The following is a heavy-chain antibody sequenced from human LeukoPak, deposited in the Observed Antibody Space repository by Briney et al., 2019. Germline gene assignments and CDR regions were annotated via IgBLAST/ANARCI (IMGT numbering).Heavy chain of an antibody. Sequence: SETLSLTCTVSGGSISSSSYYWGWIRQPPGKGLEWIGSIYYSGSTYYNPSLKSRVTISVDTSKNQFSLKLSSVTAADTAVYYCARVPYGDYGDAFDIWGQGTMVTVSS. J-gene: IGHJ3*02. D-gene: IGHD4-17*01. CDR2: IYYSGST. CDR1: GGSISSSSYY. CDR3: ARVPYGDYGDAFDI. V-gene: IGHV4-39*07.